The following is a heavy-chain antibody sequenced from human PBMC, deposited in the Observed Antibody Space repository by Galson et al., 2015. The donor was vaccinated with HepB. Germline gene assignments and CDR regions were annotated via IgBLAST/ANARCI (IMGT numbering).Heavy chain of an antibody. Sequence: SVKVSCKASGGTFSSYAISWVRQAPGQGLEWMGRIIPILGIANYAQKFQGRVTITADKSTSTAYMELSSLRSEDTAVYYCARDGGGEQWSYFDPWGQGTLVTVSS. V-gene: IGHV1-69*04. D-gene: IGHD6-19*01. CDR3: ARDGGGEQWSYFDP. CDR1: GGTFSSYA. CDR2: IIPILGIA. J-gene: IGHJ5*02.